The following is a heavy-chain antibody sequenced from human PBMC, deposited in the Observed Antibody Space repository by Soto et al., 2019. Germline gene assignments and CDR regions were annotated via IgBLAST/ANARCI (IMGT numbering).Heavy chain of an antibody. CDR2: IYHSGST. Sequence: SETLSLTCDVSGYSISSGSYWGWIRQPPEKGLEWIGNIYHSGSTYYNPSLKSRLTISVDTSKNQLSLKLSSVTAADTAIYFCASRFDVLDGHEYFDPWSQGTLVTVSS. CDR3: ASRFDVLDGHEYFDP. D-gene: IGHD3-9*01. V-gene: IGHV4-38-2*01. J-gene: IGHJ5*02. CDR1: GYSISSGSY.